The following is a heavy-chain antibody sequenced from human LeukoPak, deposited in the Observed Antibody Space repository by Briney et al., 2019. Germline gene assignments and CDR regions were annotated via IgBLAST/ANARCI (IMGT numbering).Heavy chain of an antibody. CDR3: AKGNEDYGDYGIQH. Sequence: GGSVRLSCAASGFTFSSYGMHWVRQAPGKGLEWVAVISYDGSNKYYADSVKGRFTISRDNSKNTLYLQMNSLRAEDTAVYYCAKGNEDYGDYGIQHWGQGTLVTVSS. CDR2: ISYDGSNK. J-gene: IGHJ1*01. CDR1: GFTFSSYG. V-gene: IGHV3-30*18. D-gene: IGHD4-17*01.